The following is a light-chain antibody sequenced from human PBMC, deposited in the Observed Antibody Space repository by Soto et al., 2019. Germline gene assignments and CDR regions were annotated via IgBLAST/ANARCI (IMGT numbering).Light chain of an antibody. J-gene: IGKJ2*01. CDR3: MQGTHWPPYT. Sequence: DVVMTQSPLSLPVTVGQPASISCRSSQSLAYSDGNTYLNWFQQRPGQSPRRLIYKVSNRDSGVPDRFSGSGSGTDFTLKISRVEAEDVGVYYCMQGTHWPPYTFGQGTNLEIK. V-gene: IGKV2-30*01. CDR1: QSLAYSDGNTY. CDR2: KVS.